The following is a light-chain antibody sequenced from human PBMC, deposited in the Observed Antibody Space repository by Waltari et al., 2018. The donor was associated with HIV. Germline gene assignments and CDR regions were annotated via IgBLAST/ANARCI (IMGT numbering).Light chain of an antibody. J-gene: IGLJ3*02. V-gene: IGLV4-69*01. CDR1: SGHSTYA. CDR3: QTWGTGILV. Sequence: QLVLTQSPSASASLGASVKLTCTLSSGHSTYAIAWHQKQAEKGPRYLMVLSNDGRHNRGDGIPDRFSGSSSGAGRYLTISGLQSDDEADYYCQTWGTGILVFGGGTKLTVL. CDR2: LSNDGRH.